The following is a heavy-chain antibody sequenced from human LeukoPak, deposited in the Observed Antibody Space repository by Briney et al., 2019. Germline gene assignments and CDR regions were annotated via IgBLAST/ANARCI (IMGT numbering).Heavy chain of an antibody. CDR3: AREIAAAGRYYYYYMDV. J-gene: IGHJ6*03. D-gene: IGHD6-13*01. CDR1: GGSISSGSYY. Sequence: SETLSLTCTVSGGSISSGSYYWSWIRQPAGKGLEWIGRIYTSGSTNCNPSLKSRVTISVDTSKNQFSLKLSSVTAADTAVYYCAREIAAAGRYYYYYMDVWGKGTTVTVSS. V-gene: IGHV4-61*02. CDR2: IYTSGST.